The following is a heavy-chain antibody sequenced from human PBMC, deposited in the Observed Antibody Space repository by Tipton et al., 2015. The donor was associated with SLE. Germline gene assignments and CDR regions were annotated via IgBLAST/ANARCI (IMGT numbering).Heavy chain of an antibody. CDR3: ARGRYCTGGVCYRLDY. CDR2: IYYSGST. Sequence: LRLSCTVSGGSISSYYWSWIRQPPGKGLEWIGWIYYSGSTNYNPSLKSRVTISVDTSNNQVSLKLSSVTAADTAVYYCARGRYCTGGVCYRLDYWGQGTLVTVSS. V-gene: IGHV4-59*01. D-gene: IGHD2-8*02. J-gene: IGHJ4*02. CDR1: GGSISSYY.